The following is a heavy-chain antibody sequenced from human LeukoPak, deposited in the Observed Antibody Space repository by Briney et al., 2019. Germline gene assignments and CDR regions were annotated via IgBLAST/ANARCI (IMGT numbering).Heavy chain of an antibody. Sequence: GGSLRLSCAASGFTFSSYGMHWVRQAPGKGLEWVAFIRYDGNNKYYADSVKGRFTISRDNSKNTLYLQMNSLRAEDTAVYYCAKDSTYSSSWVHWGQGTLVAVSS. J-gene: IGHJ4*02. CDR2: IRYDGNNK. CDR3: AKDSTYSSSWVH. CDR1: GFTFSSYG. D-gene: IGHD6-13*01. V-gene: IGHV3-30*02.